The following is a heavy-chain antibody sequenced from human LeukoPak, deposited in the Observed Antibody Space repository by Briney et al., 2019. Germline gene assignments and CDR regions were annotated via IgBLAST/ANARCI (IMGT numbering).Heavy chain of an antibody. J-gene: IGHJ4*02. CDR3: AKDLGGITMVRGHFDY. CDR2: IRPDGTGT. Sequence: PGGSLRLSCGASGFTFSSYWMHWVRQAPGKGLVWVSRIRPDGTGTNYADSVKGRFTISRDNSKNTLYLQMNSLRAEDTAVYYCAKDLGGITMVRGHFDYWGQGTLVTVSS. CDR1: GFTFSSYW. V-gene: IGHV3-74*01. D-gene: IGHD3-10*01.